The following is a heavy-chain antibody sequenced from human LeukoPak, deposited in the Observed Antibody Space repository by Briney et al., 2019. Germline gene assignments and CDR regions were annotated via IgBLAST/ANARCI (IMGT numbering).Heavy chain of an antibody. J-gene: IGHJ5*01. Sequence: PSETLSLTCAVYGGSFSAYYWTWIRQPPGKGLEWIGDINHTGSTNYNPSLKSRVTISVDTSKNQFSLKLSSVTAADTAVFYCARGQFYGGRLPIDSWGRGTLVTDSS. CDR1: GGSFSAYY. V-gene: IGHV4-34*01. CDR2: INHTGST. D-gene: IGHD4-23*01. CDR3: ARGQFYGGRLPIDS.